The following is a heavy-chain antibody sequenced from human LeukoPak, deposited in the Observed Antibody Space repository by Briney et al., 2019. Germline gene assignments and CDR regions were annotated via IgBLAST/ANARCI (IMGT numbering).Heavy chain of an antibody. CDR3: ASPYCSGGSCGFDY. Sequence: PGRSLRLSCAASGFTFSSYAMHWVRQAPGKGLEWVAVISYDGSNKYYADSVKGRFTISRDNSKNTLYLQMNSLRAGDTAVYYCASPYCSGGSCGFDYWGQGTLVTVSS. J-gene: IGHJ4*02. CDR2: ISYDGSNK. CDR1: GFTFSSYA. V-gene: IGHV3-30-3*01. D-gene: IGHD2-15*01.